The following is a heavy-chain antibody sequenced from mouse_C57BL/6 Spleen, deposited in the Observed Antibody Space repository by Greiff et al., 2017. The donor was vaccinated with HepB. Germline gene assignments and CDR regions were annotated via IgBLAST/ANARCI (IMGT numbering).Heavy chain of an antibody. Sequence: EVKVVESEGGLVQPGSSMKLSCTASGFTFSDYYMAWVRQVPEKGLEWVANINYDGSSTYYLDSLKSRFIISRDNAKNILYLQMSSLKSEDTATYYCAREDYSNYAFDYWGQGTTLTVSS. CDR2: INYDGSST. D-gene: IGHD2-5*01. CDR1: GFTFSDYY. CDR3: AREDYSNYAFDY. V-gene: IGHV5-16*01. J-gene: IGHJ2*01.